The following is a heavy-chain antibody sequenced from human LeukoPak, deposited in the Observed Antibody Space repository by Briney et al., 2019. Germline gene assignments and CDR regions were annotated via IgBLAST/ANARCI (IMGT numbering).Heavy chain of an antibody. Sequence: GGSLRLSCAASGFTFSNYAMSLVRQAPGKGLEWVSVIYSGGSTYYADSVKGRFTISRDNSKNTLYLQMNSLRAEDMALYYCAKGNGVVDWGQGTLVTVSS. CDR3: AKGNGVVD. CDR2: IYSGGST. CDR1: GFTFSNYA. D-gene: IGHD3-3*01. V-gene: IGHV3-53*05. J-gene: IGHJ4*02.